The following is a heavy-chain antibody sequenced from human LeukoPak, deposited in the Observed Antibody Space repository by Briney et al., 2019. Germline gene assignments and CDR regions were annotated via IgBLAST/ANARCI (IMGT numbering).Heavy chain of an antibody. Sequence: SETLSLTCTVSGGSINISYWSWIRQPPGKGLEWIGYIYHRGSTSYNPSLKGRITVSVDTSKNQFSLKVTSVTAADTAVYYCARSGVFSGYDAFDIWGQGTMVTVSS. J-gene: IGHJ3*02. CDR3: ARSGVFSGYDAFDI. CDR2: IYHRGST. V-gene: IGHV4-4*09. D-gene: IGHD3-9*01. CDR1: GGSINISY.